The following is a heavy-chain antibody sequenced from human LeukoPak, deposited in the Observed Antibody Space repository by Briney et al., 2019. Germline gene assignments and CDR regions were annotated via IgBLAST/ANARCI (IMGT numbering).Heavy chain of an antibody. J-gene: IGHJ1*01. CDR1: GGSFSGYY. Sequence: SETLSLTCAVYGGSFSGYYWSWIRQPPGKGLEWIGEINHRGSTNYNPSLKSRVTISVDTSRNQFSLKLNSVTAADTAVYYCARGRLRYSSGGLAEYFQHWGQGTRVTVSS. D-gene: IGHD6-19*01. CDR3: ARGRLRYSSGGLAEYFQH. V-gene: IGHV4-34*01. CDR2: INHRGST.